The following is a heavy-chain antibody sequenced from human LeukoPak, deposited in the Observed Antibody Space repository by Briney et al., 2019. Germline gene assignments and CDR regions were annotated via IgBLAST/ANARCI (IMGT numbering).Heavy chain of an antibody. CDR2: INPNSGGT. D-gene: IGHD2-15*01. CDR3: ASYCSGGSCYIGDDAFDI. Sequence: ASVKVSCKASGYTFTSYYMHWVRQAPGQGLEWMGWINPNSGGTNYAQKFQGRVTMTRDTSISTAYMELSRLRSDDTAVYYCASYCSGGSCYIGDDAFDIWGQGTMVTVSS. J-gene: IGHJ3*02. V-gene: IGHV1-2*02. CDR1: GYTFTSYY.